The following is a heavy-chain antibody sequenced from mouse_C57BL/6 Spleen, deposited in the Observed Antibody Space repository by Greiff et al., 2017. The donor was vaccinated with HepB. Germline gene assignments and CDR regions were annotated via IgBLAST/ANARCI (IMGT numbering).Heavy chain of an antibody. V-gene: IGHV1-74*01. CDR2: IHPSDSDT. CDR3: ATPQYYGSSYDYFDY. J-gene: IGHJ2*01. CDR1: GYTFTSYW. D-gene: IGHD1-1*01. Sequence: QVQLQQPGAELVKPGASVKVSCKASGYTFTSYWMHWVKQRPGQGLEWIGRIHPSDSDTNYNQKFKGKATLTVDKSSSTAYMQLSSLTSEDSAVYYCATPQYYGSSYDYFDYWGQGTTLTVSS.